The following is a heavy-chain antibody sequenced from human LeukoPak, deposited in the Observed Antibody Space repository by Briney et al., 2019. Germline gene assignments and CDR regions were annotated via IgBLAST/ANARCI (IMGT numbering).Heavy chain of an antibody. Sequence: GGSLRLSCAASGFTFSSYEMNWVRQAPGKGLEWVSYISSSGSTIYYADSVKGRFTISRDNAKNSLYLQMNSLRAEDTAVYYCARVDWNRFQMYCGMDVWGQGTTVTVSS. V-gene: IGHV3-48*03. CDR1: GFTFSSYE. CDR3: ARVDWNRFQMYCGMDV. J-gene: IGHJ6*02. D-gene: IGHD1-1*01. CDR2: ISSSGSTI.